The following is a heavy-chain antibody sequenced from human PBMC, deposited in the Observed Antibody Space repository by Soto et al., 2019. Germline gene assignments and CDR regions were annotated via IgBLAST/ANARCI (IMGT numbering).Heavy chain of an antibody. J-gene: IGHJ4*01. Sequence: PGGSLRLSCAASGFTFSSYAMSWVRQAPGKGLEWVSAISGSGGSTYYADSVKSRFTISRDNSKNTLYLQMNSLRAEDTAVYYCTTDSYITSIIVRFDYWGHGTLVTVSS. D-gene: IGHD3-22*01. CDR3: TTDSYITSIIVRFDY. CDR2: ISGSGGST. CDR1: GFTFSSYA. V-gene: IGHV3-23*01.